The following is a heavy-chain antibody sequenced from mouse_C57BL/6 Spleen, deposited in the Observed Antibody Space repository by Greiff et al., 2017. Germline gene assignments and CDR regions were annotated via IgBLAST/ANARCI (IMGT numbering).Heavy chain of an antibody. J-gene: IGHJ4*01. Sequence: VQLQQSGAELVRPGASVKLSCTASGFNIKDYYMHWVKQRPEQGLEWIGRIDPEDGDTEYAPKFQGKATMTADTSSNTAYLQLSSLTSEDTAVYYCTTFPYDYDCAMAYWGQGTSVTVSS. CDR3: TTFPYDYDCAMAY. CDR1: GFNIKDYY. D-gene: IGHD2-4*01. CDR2: IDPEDGDT. V-gene: IGHV14-1*01.